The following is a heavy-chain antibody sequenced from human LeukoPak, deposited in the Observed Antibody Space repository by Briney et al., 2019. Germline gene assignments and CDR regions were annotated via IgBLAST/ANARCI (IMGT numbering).Heavy chain of an antibody. J-gene: IGHJ4*02. CDR1: GFTLSNYW. CDR2: ITSDGSGT. V-gene: IGHV3-74*01. CDR3: AKDTQLLWFGEFSYFDY. Sequence: GGSLRLSCAASGFTLSNYWMHWVRQAPGKGLVWVSRITSDGSGTSYADSVKGRFTISRDNAKNTLYLQMNSLRAEDTAVYYCAKDTQLLWFGEFSYFDYWGQGTLVTVSS. D-gene: IGHD3-10*01.